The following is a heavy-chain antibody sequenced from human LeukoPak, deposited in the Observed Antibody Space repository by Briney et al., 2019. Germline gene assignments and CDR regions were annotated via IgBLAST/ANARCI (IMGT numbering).Heavy chain of an antibody. Sequence: GGSLKLSCTASGFTFSGAAMHWVRQASGKGPEWVGHIRSKPNNYATAYAASVKGRFTISRDDSKNTAYLQMNSLKIEDTAVYYCTRPLGAAAGTYFDPWGQGTLVTVSS. V-gene: IGHV3-73*01. CDR1: GFTFSGAA. D-gene: IGHD6-13*01. CDR3: TRPLGAAAGTYFDP. J-gene: IGHJ5*02. CDR2: IRSKPNNYAT.